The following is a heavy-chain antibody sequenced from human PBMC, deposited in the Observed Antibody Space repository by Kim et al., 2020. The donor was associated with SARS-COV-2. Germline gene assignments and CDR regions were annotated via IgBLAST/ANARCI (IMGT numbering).Heavy chain of an antibody. CDR2: INDDGDTT. D-gene: IGHD1-26*01. V-gene: IGHV3-48*03. J-gene: IGHJ4*02. CDR3: VRFSGRSTFYY. Sequence: GGSLRLSCVASGFIFSYDAMTWVRQAPGKGLEWISYINDDGDTTYYADSVKGRFTISRDNARNSVYLQMSSLRAEDKAVYYCVRFSGRSTFYYWGQGALVTVSS. CDR1: GFIFSYDA.